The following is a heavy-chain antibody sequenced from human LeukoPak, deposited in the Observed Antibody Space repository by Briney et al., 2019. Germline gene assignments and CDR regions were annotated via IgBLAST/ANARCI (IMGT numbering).Heavy chain of an antibody. CDR3: ARDFSGSYYATTVYGMDV. CDR2: ISYDGSNK. Sequence: GGSLRLFCAASGFTFSSYAMHWVRQAPGKGLEWVAVISYDGSNKYYADSVKGRFTISRDNSKNTLYLQMNSLRAEDTAVYYCARDFSGSYYATTVYGMDVWGQGTTVTVSS. V-gene: IGHV3-30-3*01. J-gene: IGHJ6*02. CDR1: GFTFSSYA. D-gene: IGHD1-26*01.